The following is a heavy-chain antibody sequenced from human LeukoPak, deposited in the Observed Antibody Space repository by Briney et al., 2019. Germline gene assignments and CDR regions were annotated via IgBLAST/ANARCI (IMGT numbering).Heavy chain of an antibody. V-gene: IGHV4-31*03. CDR3: ARDRSWVTYYYDSSGYYGAFDI. CDR1: GGSISSGGYY. CDR2: IYYSGST. Sequence: SETLSLTCTVSGGSISSGGYYWSWIRQHPGKGLEWIGYIYYSGSTYYNPSLKSRVTISVDTSKNQFSLKLSSVTAADTAVYYCARDRSWVTYYYDSSGYYGAFDIWGQGTMVTVSS. J-gene: IGHJ3*02. D-gene: IGHD3-22*01.